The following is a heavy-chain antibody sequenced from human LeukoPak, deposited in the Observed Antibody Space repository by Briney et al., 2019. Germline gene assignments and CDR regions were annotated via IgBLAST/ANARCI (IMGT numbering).Heavy chain of an antibody. CDR3: ARASLNYPLDY. CDR2: IYHSGST. D-gene: IGHD1-7*01. CDR1: GGSISSGGYS. Sequence: SETLSLTCAVSGGSISSGGYSWSWIRQPPGKGLEWIGYIYHSGSTYYNPSLKSRVTISVDRSKNQFSLKLSSVTAADTAVYYRARASLNYPLDYWGQGTLVTVSS. J-gene: IGHJ4*02. V-gene: IGHV4-30-2*01.